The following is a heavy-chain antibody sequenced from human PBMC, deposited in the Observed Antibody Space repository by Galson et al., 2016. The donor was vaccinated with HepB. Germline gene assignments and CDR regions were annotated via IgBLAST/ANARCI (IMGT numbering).Heavy chain of an antibody. CDR1: GYTFTNYA. Sequence: SVKVSCKASGYTFTNYAIHWVRQAPGQRLEWMGWINADNTITKYSQKLQGRVTITRDTSATTAHMELRSLTSDNTALYYCARVGFGPPPTFDYWGQGALLIVSS. CDR3: ARVGFGPPPTFDY. D-gene: IGHD3-10*01. CDR2: INADNTIT. J-gene: IGHJ4*02. V-gene: IGHV1-3*01.